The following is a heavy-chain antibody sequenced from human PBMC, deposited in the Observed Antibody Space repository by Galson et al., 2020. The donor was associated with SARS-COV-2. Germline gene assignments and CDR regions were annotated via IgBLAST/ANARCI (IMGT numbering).Heavy chain of an antibody. D-gene: IGHD3-3*01. V-gene: IGHV1-18*01. Sequence: SCQAPRYTFSNFGISWVRQAPGQRLEWMRSISGHNRQTNYAQKFQDRVTLTTDTSTSTAYLYLRSLRSDDTAVYYCARDGEGFEWLFSSNHPSSDYWGQGTLVTVSS. CDR3: ARDGEGFEWLFSSNHPSSDY. CDR1: RYTFSNFG. J-gene: IGHJ4*02. CDR2: ISGHNRQT.